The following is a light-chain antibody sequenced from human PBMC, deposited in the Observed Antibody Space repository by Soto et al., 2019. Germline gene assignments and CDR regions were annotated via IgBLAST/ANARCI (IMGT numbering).Light chain of an antibody. CDR2: DAS. J-gene: IGKJ2*01. CDR1: QSVSSY. V-gene: IGKV3-11*01. Sequence: EIVLTQSPATLSLSPGERATLSCRASQSVSSYLAWYQQKPGQAPRLLIYDASNRATDIPARFSGSGSGTDFTLTINSLEPEDFAVYYCQQRSNWPRTFGQATKVDIK. CDR3: QQRSNWPRT.